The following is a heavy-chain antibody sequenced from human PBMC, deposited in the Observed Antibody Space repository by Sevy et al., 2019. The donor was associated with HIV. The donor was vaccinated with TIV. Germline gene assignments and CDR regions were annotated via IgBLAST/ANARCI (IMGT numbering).Heavy chain of an antibody. Sequence: GGSLRLSCAASGFTFSSYGMHWVRQAPGKGLEWVAVVSYDGSNNYYEDSVKGRFTISRDNSKNTLFLQMDSLRAEDTAIYYCARDPRMYGDYLLAYFDYWGQGTLVTVSS. CDR2: VSYDGSNN. V-gene: IGHV3-33*08. D-gene: IGHD2-8*01. CDR1: GFTFSSYG. CDR3: ARDPRMYGDYLLAYFDY. J-gene: IGHJ4*02.